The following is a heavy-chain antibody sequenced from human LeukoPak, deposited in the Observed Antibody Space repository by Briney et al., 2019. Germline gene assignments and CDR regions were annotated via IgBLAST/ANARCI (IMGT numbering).Heavy chain of an antibody. Sequence: GGSLRLSCAASGFTFSSYAMHWVRQAPGKGLEYVSGISSNGGNTYYANSVKGRFTISGDNSKNTLYLQMGSLRAEDMAVYYCASSVRSSWDVPNDAFDILGQGTMVTVSS. CDR2: ISSNGGNT. CDR1: GFTFSSYA. CDR3: ASSVRSSWDVPNDAFDI. V-gene: IGHV3-64*01. J-gene: IGHJ3*02. D-gene: IGHD6-13*01.